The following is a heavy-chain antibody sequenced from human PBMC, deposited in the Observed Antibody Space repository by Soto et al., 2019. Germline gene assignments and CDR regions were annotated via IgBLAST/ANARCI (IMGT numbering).Heavy chain of an antibody. J-gene: IGHJ4*01. CDR2: IIPIFGTA. D-gene: IGHD6-19*01. V-gene: IGHV1-69*01. CDR3: AIAMAGKWHPFDY. CDR1: VGGLSGYF. Sequence: GPQLKGACKGFVGGLSGYFISRGGLAPGQGLEWMGGIIPIFGTANYAQKFQGRVTITADESTSTAYMELSSLRPEDTAVYYCAIAMAGKWHPFDYWGHGTLVTVSS.